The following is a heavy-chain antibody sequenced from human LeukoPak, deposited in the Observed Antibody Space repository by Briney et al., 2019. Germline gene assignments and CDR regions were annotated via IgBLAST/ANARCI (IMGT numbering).Heavy chain of an antibody. V-gene: IGHV4-34*01. Sequence: SETLSLTCAVYGGSYSGYYWSWLRQPPGKALEWIGEINHSESTNYNPSLKSRVTISVDTSKNQFSLKLSSVTAADTAVYYWARVILLYYDFWSGQRGPFDYWGQGTLVTVSS. CDR3: ARVILLYYDFWSGQRGPFDY. CDR2: INHSEST. D-gene: IGHD3-3*01. J-gene: IGHJ4*02. CDR1: GGSYSGYY.